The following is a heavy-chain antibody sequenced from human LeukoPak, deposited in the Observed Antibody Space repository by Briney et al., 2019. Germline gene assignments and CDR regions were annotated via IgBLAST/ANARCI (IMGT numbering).Heavy chain of an antibody. V-gene: IGHV3-21*01. CDR3: ARDYPGTIGAFDI. Sequence: PGGSLRLSCAASGFTFSSYAMSWVRQAPGKGLEWVSSISSSSSYIYYADSVKGRFTISRDNAKNSLYLQMNSLRAEDTAVYYCARDYPGTIGAFDIWGQGTMVTVSS. CDR2: ISSSSSYI. CDR1: GFTFSSYA. D-gene: IGHD3-9*01. J-gene: IGHJ3*02.